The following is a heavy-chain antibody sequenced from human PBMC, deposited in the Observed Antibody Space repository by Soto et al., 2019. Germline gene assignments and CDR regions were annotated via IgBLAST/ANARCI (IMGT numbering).Heavy chain of an antibody. CDR1: GGSISSYY. CDR2: IYYSGST. Sequence: PSETLSLTCTVSGGSISSYYWSWIRQPPGKGLEWIGYIYYSGSTYYNPSLKSRVTISVDTSKNQFSLKLSSVTAADTAVYYCARLTNKDIVVVVAAEKYNWFDPWGQGTLVTVSS. V-gene: IGHV4-59*04. J-gene: IGHJ5*02. CDR3: ARLTNKDIVVVVAAEKYNWFDP. D-gene: IGHD2-15*01.